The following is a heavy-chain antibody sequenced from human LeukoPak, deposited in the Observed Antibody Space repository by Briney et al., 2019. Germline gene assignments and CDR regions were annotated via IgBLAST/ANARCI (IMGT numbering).Heavy chain of an antibody. CDR1: GGTFSSYA. J-gene: IGHJ4*02. CDR2: IIPILGIA. D-gene: IGHD6-13*01. Sequence: SVKVSCKASGGTFSSYAISWVRQAPGQGLEWMGRIIPILGIANYAQKFQGRVTITADKSTSTAYMELSSLRSEDTAVYYCASSDPFSSTWNPAYSFDYWDQGTLVTVSS. V-gene: IGHV1-69*04. CDR3: ASSDPFSSTWNPAYSFDY.